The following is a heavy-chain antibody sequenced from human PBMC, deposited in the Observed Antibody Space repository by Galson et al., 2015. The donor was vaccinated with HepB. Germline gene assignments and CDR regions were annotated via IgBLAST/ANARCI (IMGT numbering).Heavy chain of an antibody. Sequence: SVKVSCKASGYTFTSYAMHWVRQAPGQRLEWMGWINAGNGNTKYSQKFQGRVTITRDTSASTAYMELSSLRSEDTAVYYCARSGRQLWERGGAFDIWGQGTMVTVSS. CDR2: INAGNGNT. CDR1: GYTFTSYA. J-gene: IGHJ3*02. D-gene: IGHD5-18*01. V-gene: IGHV1-3*01. CDR3: ARSGRQLWERGGAFDI.